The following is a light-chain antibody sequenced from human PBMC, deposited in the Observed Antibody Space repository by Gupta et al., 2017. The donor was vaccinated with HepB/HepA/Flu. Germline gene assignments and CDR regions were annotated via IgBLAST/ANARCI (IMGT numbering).Light chain of an antibody. Sequence: IVMTQTSRSSLVSLAHPVAISCRSSHSLVHSDGNTFLRWLHQRPGQPPRLLIYTISKRFSGVPDRFSGSGTGAYFTLRISRVADEDAGIYYCMQTSRFPRAFGQGTKLEI. V-gene: IGKV2-24*01. J-gene: IGKJ2*01. CDR2: TIS. CDR1: HSLVHSDGNTF. CDR3: MQTSRFPRA.